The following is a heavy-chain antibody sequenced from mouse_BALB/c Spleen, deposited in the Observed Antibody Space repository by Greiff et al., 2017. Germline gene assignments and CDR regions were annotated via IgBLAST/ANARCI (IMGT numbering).Heavy chain of an antibody. V-gene: IGHV14-4*02. Sequence: EVKLMESGAELVRSGASVKLSCTASGFNIKDYYMHWVKQRPEQGLEWIGWIDPENGDTEYAPKFQGKATMTADTSSNTAYLQLSSLTSEDTAVYYCNADLLLRGGFAYWGQGTLVTVSA. J-gene: IGHJ3*01. CDR3: NADLLLRGGFAY. CDR2: IDPENGDT. D-gene: IGHD1-1*01. CDR1: GFNIKDYY.